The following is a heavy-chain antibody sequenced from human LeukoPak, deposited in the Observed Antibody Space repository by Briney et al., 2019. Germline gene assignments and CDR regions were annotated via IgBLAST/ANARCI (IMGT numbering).Heavy chain of an antibody. Sequence: GGSLRLSCAASGFTFRNYGMHWVRQAPGKGLEWVAFMRYDGVNKYYADSVRGRFTIYRDNSKNTLYLQMNSLRAEDTAVYYCAKDHDGLRERYYHYYMDVWGKGTTVTISS. CDR3: AKDHDGLRERYYHYYMDV. J-gene: IGHJ6*03. V-gene: IGHV3-30*02. CDR1: GFTFRNYG. D-gene: IGHD5-24*01. CDR2: MRYDGVNK.